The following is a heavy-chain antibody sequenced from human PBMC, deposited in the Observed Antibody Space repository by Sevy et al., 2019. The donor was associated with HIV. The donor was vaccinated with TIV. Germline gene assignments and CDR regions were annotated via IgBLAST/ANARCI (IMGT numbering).Heavy chain of an antibody. CDR3: TTLPYYDYVWGSYRYRDY. CDR2: IKSKTDGGTT. Sequence: GGSLRLSCAASGFTFSNAWMNWLRQAPGKGLEWVGCIKSKTDGGTTDYAAPVKGRFTISRDDSKNTLYLQMNSLKTEDTAVYYCTTLPYYDYVWGSYRYRDYWGQRTLVTVSS. J-gene: IGHJ4*02. D-gene: IGHD3-16*02. CDR1: GFTFSNAW. V-gene: IGHV3-15*07.